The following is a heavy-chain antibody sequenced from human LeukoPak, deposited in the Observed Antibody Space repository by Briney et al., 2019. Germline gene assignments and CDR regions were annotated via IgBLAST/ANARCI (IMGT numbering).Heavy chain of an antibody. J-gene: IGHJ4*02. CDR1: GGXISSYY. V-gene: IGHV4-59*01. CDR2: IYYSGST. D-gene: IGHD2-21*01. CDR3: ARDVFLDY. Sequence: AETLSLTCTVSGGXISSYYWSWIRQPPGKGLEWIGYIYYSGSTNYNPSLKSRVTISVDTSKNQFSLKLSSVTAADTAVYYCARDVFLDYWGQGILVTVSS.